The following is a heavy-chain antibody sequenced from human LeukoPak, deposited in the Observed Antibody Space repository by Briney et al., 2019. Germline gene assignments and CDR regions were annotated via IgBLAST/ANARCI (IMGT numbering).Heavy chain of an antibody. CDR2: IYPGDSDT. D-gene: IGHD2-21*02. CDR3: ARYCGGDCSVDAFDI. V-gene: IGHV5-51*01. CDR1: GYSFTSYW. J-gene: IGHJ3*02. Sequence: GESLKISCKGSGYSFTSYWIGWVRQMPGKGLEWMGIIYPGDSDTRYSPSFQGQVTISADKSISTAYLQWSSLKASDTAMYYCARYCGGDCSVDAFDIWGQATMVTVSS.